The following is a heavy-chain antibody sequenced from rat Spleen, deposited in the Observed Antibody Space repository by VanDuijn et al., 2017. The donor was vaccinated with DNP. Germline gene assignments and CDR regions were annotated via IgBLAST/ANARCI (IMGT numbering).Heavy chain of an antibody. J-gene: IGHJ3*01. D-gene: IGHD1-10*01. CDR3: ARHGLITSRDWFAY. V-gene: IGHV5S23*01. CDR1: GFTFSDYA. Sequence: EVQLVESGGGLVQPGRSLKLSCAASGFTFSDYAMAWVRQAPKKGLEWVATISTGGGDTYYRDSVKGRFTISRDNVKRTLYLQMDSLRSEETATYYCARHGLITSRDWFAYWGQGTLVTVSS. CDR2: ISTGGGDT.